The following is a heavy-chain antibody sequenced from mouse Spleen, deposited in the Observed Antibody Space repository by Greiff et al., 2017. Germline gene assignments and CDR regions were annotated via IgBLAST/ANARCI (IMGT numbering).Heavy chain of an antibody. Sequence: QVQLQQSGAELVRPGASVTLSCKASGYTFTDYEMHWVKQTPVPGLEWIGAIDPETGGNAYNQKFKGKAILTADKSSSTAYMELRSLTSEDSAVYYCTRDGYSAWFAYWGQGTLVTVSA. V-gene: IGHV1-15*01. CDR3: TRDGYSAWFAY. J-gene: IGHJ3*01. CDR1: GYTFTDYE. D-gene: IGHD2-3*01. CDR2: IDPETGGN.